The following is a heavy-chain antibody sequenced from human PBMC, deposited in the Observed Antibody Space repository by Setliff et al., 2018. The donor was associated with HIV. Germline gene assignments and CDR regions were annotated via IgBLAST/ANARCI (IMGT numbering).Heavy chain of an antibody. V-gene: IGHV4-38-2*01. CDR3: ARHWSLLDAFDI. Sequence: SETLSLTCDVSGFSISSRYYWGWIRQSPGKGLEWIGNIYHTGSSYYNPSLNDRATISLDTSKNQFSLKLNSVTAADTAVYYCARHWSLLDAFDIWGQGTMVTVSS. CDR1: GFSISSRYY. CDR2: IYHTGSS. J-gene: IGHJ3*02. D-gene: IGHD1-26*01.